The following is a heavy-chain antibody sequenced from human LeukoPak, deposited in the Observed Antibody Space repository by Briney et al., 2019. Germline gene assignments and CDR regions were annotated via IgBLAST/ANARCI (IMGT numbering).Heavy chain of an antibody. D-gene: IGHD3-10*01. J-gene: IGHJ6*03. CDR3: AKVGLMVRGVNYMDV. CDR1: RLTLSSYG. V-gene: IGHV3-30*02. CDR2: IRYDESNK. Sequence: GRSLRLSCAASRLTLSSYGTHWVRHAPGKGLEWVAFIRYDESNKYFADSVKGRFTISRDNSKNTLYLQMNSLRAEDTAVYYCAKVGLMVRGVNYMDVWGKGTTVTVTS.